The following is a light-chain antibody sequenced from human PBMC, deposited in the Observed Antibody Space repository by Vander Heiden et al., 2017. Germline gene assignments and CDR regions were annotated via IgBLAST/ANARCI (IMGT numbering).Light chain of an antibody. CDR1: QNVLYNSNSETY. CDR2: SAS. J-gene: IGKJ1*01. Sequence: DIVLTQSPDSLAVSLGGRTNINCKSTQNVLYNSNSETYLAWYQQNPGQPTKLLIYSASTRESGVSDRCSGSGSGKDFTLTISSLQAEDVAFYYCQQFYSLPWTFGQGTKVEI. V-gene: IGKV4-1*01. CDR3: QQFYSLPWT.